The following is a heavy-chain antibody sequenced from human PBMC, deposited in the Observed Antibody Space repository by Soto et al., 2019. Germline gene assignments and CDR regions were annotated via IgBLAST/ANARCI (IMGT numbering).Heavy chain of an antibody. D-gene: IGHD5-12*01. Sequence: SGPTLVNPTQTLTLTCTFSGFSLSTSGVGVCWIRHPPVKALEWLALIYWDDEKPYSPSLKRRLTITKDTSKKQVVLTMTNMDPLDTATYYCEQSRSVDAFDYCGQGNLVTVXS. CDR3: EQSRSVDAFDY. J-gene: IGHJ4*02. CDR2: IYWDDEK. CDR1: GFSLSTSGVG. V-gene: IGHV2-5*02.